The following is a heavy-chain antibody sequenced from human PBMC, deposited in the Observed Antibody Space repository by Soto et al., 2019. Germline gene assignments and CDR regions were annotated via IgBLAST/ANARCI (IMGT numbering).Heavy chain of an antibody. CDR2: ISGSGGST. J-gene: IGHJ4*02. CDR1: GFTFSSYA. CDR3: AKDYSSGYYGVTYFDY. Sequence: GGSLRLCCAASGFTFSSYAMSWVRQAPGKGLEWVSAISGSGGSTYYADSVKGRFTISRDNSKNTLYLQMKSLRAEDTAVYYCAKDYSSGYYGVTYFDYWGQGTLVTVSS. V-gene: IGHV3-23*01. D-gene: IGHD3-22*01.